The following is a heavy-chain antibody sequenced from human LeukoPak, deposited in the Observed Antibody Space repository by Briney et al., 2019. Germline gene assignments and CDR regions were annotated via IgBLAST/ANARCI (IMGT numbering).Heavy chain of an antibody. CDR2: IYYSGST. Sequence: PSETLSLTCTVSGGSISSGDYYWSWIRQPPGKGLEWIGYIYYSGSTYYNPSLKSRVTISVDTSKNQFSLELSSVTAADTAVYYCARALVARSFYYYYGMDVWGQGTTVTVSS. V-gene: IGHV4-30-4*01. J-gene: IGHJ6*02. CDR1: GGSISSGDYY. CDR3: ARALVARSFYYYYGMDV. D-gene: IGHD6-6*01.